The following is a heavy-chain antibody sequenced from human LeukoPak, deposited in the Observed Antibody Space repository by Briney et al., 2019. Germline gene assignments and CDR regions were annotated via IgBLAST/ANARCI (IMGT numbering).Heavy chain of an antibody. CDR2: ISAYNGNT. D-gene: IGHD3-22*01. CDR3: ARDTYYYDSSGPEHDY. J-gene: IGHJ4*02. Sequence: ASVKVSCKASGYSFVLYGISWVRQAPGQGLEWMGWISAYNGNTNYAQKLQGRVTMTTDTSTSTAYMELRSLRSDDTAVYYCARDTYYYDSSGPEHDYWGQGTLVTVSS. V-gene: IGHV1-18*01. CDR1: GYSFVLYG.